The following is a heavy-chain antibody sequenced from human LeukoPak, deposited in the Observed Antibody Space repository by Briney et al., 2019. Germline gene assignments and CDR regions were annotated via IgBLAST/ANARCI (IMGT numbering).Heavy chain of an antibody. D-gene: IGHD3-22*01. CDR2: IYYRGNA. CDR3: VREEDRSGD. J-gene: IGHJ4*02. CDR1: GGSISSSNYY. Sequence: SETLSLTCTVSGGSISSSNYYWAWIRQPPGQGLEWIGSIYYRGNAYYNPSLKSRVTISVDTSKNQFSLSLSSVTAADTAVYYCVREEDRSGDWGQGTLVTVTS. V-gene: IGHV4-39*07.